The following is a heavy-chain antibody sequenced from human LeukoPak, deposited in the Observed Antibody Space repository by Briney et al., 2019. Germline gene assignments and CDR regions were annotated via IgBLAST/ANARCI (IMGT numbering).Heavy chain of an antibody. CDR3: AREYSSSSGKNAFDV. CDR2: IYASGIT. D-gene: IGHD6-6*01. J-gene: IGHJ3*01. Sequence: SETLSLTCTVSGGSISTYYWSLIRQPAGKGLEWIGRIYASGITNYNPSLKSRVTMSLDTSKNQFSLRLTSVTAADTAVYYCAREYSSSSGKNAFDVWGQGTMVTVSS. CDR1: GGSISTYY. V-gene: IGHV4-4*07.